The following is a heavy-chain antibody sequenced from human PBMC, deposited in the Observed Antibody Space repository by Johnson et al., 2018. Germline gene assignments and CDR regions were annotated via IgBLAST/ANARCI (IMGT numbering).Heavy chain of an antibody. D-gene: IGHD3-16*01. Sequence: VQLQESGGGLVQPGGSLRLSCAASEFTLRTYWMHWVRQGPGKGLVWVSRINSDVSRTNYADSGKGRFTISRDNAKNSLYLQMNSPRAEDTAVYYCARDSLGAFDIWGQGTMVTVSS. J-gene: IGHJ3*02. CDR2: INSDVSRT. V-gene: IGHV3-74*01. CDR1: EFTLRTYW. CDR3: ARDSLGAFDI.